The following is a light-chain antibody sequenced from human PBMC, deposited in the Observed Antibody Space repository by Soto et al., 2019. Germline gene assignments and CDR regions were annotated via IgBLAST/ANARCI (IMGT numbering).Light chain of an antibody. CDR3: QQYNTWPYT. CDR2: GAS. Sequence: EIVMTQSPSTLSASPGERATLSCRASQSVSSKLVWYQQKPGQAPRLLIYGASTRATDIPARFSASASGTESTLTISRLQSEDFAVYYCQQYNTWPYTFGQGTKLEIK. J-gene: IGKJ2*01. V-gene: IGKV3-15*01. CDR1: QSVSSK.